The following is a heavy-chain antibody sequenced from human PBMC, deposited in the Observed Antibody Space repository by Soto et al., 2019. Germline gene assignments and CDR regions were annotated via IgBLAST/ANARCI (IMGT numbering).Heavy chain of an antibody. Sequence: PGGSLRLSCAASGFTSSTYSMNWVRQAPGKGLEYVSSISRSSSDIYYIDSVKGRFTISRDNAKNSLYLQMNSLRAEDTAVYYCARDGSSSTAPYYFDYWGQGTLVTVSS. J-gene: IGHJ4*02. CDR3: ARDGSSSTAPYYFDY. D-gene: IGHD6-6*01. CDR2: ISRSSSDI. CDR1: GFTSSTYS. V-gene: IGHV3-21*01.